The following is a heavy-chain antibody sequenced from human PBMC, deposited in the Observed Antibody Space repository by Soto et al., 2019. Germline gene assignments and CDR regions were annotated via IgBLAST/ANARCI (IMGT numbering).Heavy chain of an antibody. J-gene: IGHJ4*02. CDR1: GFTFSSYG. CDR3: AKDPDKIRGYSYGYFLAYYFDY. D-gene: IGHD5-18*01. CDR2: ISYDGSNK. Sequence: GGSLRLSCAASGFTFSSYGMHWVRQAPGKGLEWVAVISYDGSNKYYADSVKGRFTISRDNSKNTLYLQMNSLRAEDTAVYYCAKDPDKIRGYSYGYFLAYYFDYWGQGTLVTVSS. V-gene: IGHV3-30*18.